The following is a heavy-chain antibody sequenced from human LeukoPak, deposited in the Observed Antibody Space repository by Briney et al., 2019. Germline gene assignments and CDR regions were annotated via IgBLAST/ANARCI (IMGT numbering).Heavy chain of an antibody. Sequence: GGSLRLSCAASGFTFSSYAMHWVRQAPGKGLEWVAVISYHGFNEYYADSVKGRFTISRDNSKNTLYLQMNSLRAEDTAIYYCARSGYCSDGVCYAWGGGFDYWGQGTLVIVSS. V-gene: IGHV3-30-3*01. CDR3: ARSGYCSDGVCYAWGGGFDY. D-gene: IGHD2-8*01. CDR2: ISYHGFNE. J-gene: IGHJ4*02. CDR1: GFTFSSYA.